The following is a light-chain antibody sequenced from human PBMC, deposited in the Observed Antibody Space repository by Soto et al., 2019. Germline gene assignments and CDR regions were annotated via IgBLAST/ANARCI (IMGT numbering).Light chain of an antibody. CDR1: SSDVGRYNY. CDR3: GSYAGSNIMV. V-gene: IGLV2-8*01. Sequence: QSALTQPPSASGSPGQSVTISCTGTSSDVGRYNYVSWYQQHPGKAPKLMIYEVTKRPSGVPDRFSGSKSGNTASLTVSGLHVEDEATYYCGSYAGSNIMVFGGGTQLTVL. CDR2: EVT. J-gene: IGLJ2*01.